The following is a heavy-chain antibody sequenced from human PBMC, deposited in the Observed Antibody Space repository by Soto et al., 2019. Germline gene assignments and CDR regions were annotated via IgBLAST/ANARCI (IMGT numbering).Heavy chain of an antibody. Sequence: EVQLLESGGGLVQPGGSLRLSCAASGFTFSNYGMSWVRQAPGKGLEWVSAISGSGADTNYADSVKGRFTISRDNSKITLFLQMNSLRAEDTAVYYCAKGSPDSCGYHFFFDYWGQGTLVTVSS. CDR2: ISGSGADT. D-gene: IGHD3-22*01. CDR1: GFTFSNYG. CDR3: AKGSPDSCGYHFFFDY. J-gene: IGHJ4*02. V-gene: IGHV3-23*01.